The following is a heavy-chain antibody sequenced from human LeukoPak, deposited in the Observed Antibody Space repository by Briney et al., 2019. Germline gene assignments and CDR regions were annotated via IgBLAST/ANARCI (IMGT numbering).Heavy chain of an antibody. V-gene: IGHV4-59*08. Sequence: SETLSLTCAVYGGSFSGYYWSWIRQPPGKGLEWIGYIYYSGSTNYNPSLKSRVTISVDTSKNQFSLKLSSVTAADTAVYYCARHKLGSDAFDIWGQGTMVTVSS. CDR3: ARHKLGSDAFDI. CDR2: IYYSGST. J-gene: IGHJ3*02. CDR1: GGSFSGYY. D-gene: IGHD2-15*01.